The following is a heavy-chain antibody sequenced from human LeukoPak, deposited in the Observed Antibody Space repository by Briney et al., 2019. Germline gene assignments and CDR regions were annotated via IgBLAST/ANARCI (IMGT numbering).Heavy chain of an antibody. CDR2: IYYSGST. D-gene: IGHD6-19*01. V-gene: IGHV4-59*01. J-gene: IGHJ4*02. CDR3: AGQLRDAPGIAVAGTVY. CDR1: GGSISSYY. Sequence: SETLSLTCTVSGGSISSYYWNWIRQPPGRGLEWIGYIYYSGSTNYNPSLKSRVTISLDTSKNQFSLKLGSVTAADTAVYYCAGQLRDAPGIAVAGTVYWGQGTLVTVSS.